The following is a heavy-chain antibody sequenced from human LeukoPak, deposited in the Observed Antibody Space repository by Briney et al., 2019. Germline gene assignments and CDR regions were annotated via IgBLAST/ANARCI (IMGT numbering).Heavy chain of an antibody. D-gene: IGHD3-9*01. CDR1: GFTFSNYG. CDR3: ARNNRYFDWLSIGN. V-gene: IGHV3-30*02. Sequence: PGGSLRLSCAASGFTFSNYGMHWVRQAPGKGLEWVAFIRFDGSNTYYGDSVKGRFIISRDNSKNTTLYLQMNSLRAEDTAVYFCARNNRYFDWLSIGNWGQGILVTVSS. J-gene: IGHJ4*02. CDR2: IRFDGSNT.